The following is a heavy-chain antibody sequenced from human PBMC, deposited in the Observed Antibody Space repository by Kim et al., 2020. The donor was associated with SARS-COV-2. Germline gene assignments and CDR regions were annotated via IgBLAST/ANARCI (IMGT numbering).Heavy chain of an antibody. V-gene: IGHV1-18*04. CDR3: ARSVQEYYYDSSGYTPEHYFDY. Sequence: ASVKVSCKASGYTFTSYGISLVRQAPGQGLEWMGWISAYNGNTNYAQKLQGRVTMTTDTSTSTAYMELRSLRSDDTAVYYCARSVQEYYYDSSGYTPEHYFDYWGQGTLVTVSS. CDR2: ISAYNGNT. D-gene: IGHD3-22*01. CDR1: GYTFTSYG. J-gene: IGHJ4*02.